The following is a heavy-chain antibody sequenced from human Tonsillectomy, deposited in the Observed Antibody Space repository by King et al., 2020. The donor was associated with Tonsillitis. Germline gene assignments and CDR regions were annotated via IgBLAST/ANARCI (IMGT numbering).Heavy chain of an antibody. CDR2: ITSAGDT. CDR1: GFTFSSYY. J-gene: IGHJ6*02. Sequence: EWQLVQSGGGLVQPGGSLRLFCAASGFTFSSYYMNWFRQPTGKGLEWVSGITSAGDTYYPGSVKGRFTISRENAKNSLYLQMNNLRAGDTAVYYCAREGGIVTTIRYYGIDVWGQGTTVTVSS. CDR3: AREGGIVTTIRYYGIDV. D-gene: IGHD5-12*01. V-gene: IGHV3-13*01.